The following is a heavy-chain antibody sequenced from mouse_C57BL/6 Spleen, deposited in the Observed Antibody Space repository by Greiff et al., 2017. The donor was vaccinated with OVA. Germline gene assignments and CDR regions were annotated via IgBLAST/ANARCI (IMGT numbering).Heavy chain of an antibody. CDR1: GYTFTSYW. Sequence: QVQLQQPGAELVKPGASVQLSCKASGYTFTSYWMHWVKQRPGQGLEWIGMIHPNSGSTNYNEKFKSKATLTVDKSSSTAYMQLSSLTSEDSAVYYCARRADGYYDFDYWGQGTTLTVSS. CDR2: IHPNSGST. D-gene: IGHD2-3*01. J-gene: IGHJ2*01. V-gene: IGHV1-64*01. CDR3: ARRADGYYDFDY.